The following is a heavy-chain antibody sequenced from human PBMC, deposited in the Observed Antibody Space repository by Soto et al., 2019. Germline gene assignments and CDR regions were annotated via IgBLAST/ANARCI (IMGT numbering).Heavy chain of an antibody. V-gene: IGHV4-34*01. CDR1: GGSFSGYY. D-gene: IGHD2-21*02. CDR2: INHSGST. CDR3: VRTARQGAVAPHWFDR. J-gene: IGHJ5*02. Sequence: SETLSLTCAVYGGSFSGYYWSWIRQPPGKGLEWIGEINHSGSTNYNPSLKSRVTISVDTSKNQFSLKLTSVTAAETAVYYCVRTARQGAVAPHWFDRWGQGTQVTVSS.